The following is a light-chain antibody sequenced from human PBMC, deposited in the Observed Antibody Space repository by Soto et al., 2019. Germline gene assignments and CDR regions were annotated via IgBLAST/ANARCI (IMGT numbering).Light chain of an antibody. CDR3: MQGTHLRT. Sequence: EIVMTQTPLSSPVTLGQPASISCRSSQSLVHSEGNTYLNWLQQRPGQPPRLLIYKISNRLSGVPDRFSGSGAGTDFTLKISRVEAEDVGVYYCMQGTHLRTFGQGTKVEIK. CDR2: KIS. CDR1: QSLVHSEGNTY. V-gene: IGKV2-24*01. J-gene: IGKJ1*01.